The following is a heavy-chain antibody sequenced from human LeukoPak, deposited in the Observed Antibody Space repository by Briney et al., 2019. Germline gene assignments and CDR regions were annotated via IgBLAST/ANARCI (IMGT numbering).Heavy chain of an antibody. Sequence: GASAKASCKASGYTFTGYYIHWVRQAPGQGLEWMGWINPNSGDTNYAQKFQGRVTMTRDTSISTGYMDLSRLRSDDTAVYFCARGDYDNSGYYNRFFRWGQGTLVTVSS. CDR1: GYTFTGYY. J-gene: IGHJ5*02. D-gene: IGHD3-22*01. CDR3: ARGDYDNSGYYNRFFR. V-gene: IGHV1-2*02. CDR2: INPNSGDT.